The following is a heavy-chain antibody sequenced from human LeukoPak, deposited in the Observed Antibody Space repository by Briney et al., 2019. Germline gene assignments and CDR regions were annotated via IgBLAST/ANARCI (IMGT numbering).Heavy chain of an antibody. CDR3: ARGGLSTVTTTRASGNYYYYGMDV. V-gene: IGHV1-2*06. J-gene: IGHJ6*02. D-gene: IGHD4-11*01. CDR1: GYTFTGYY. Sequence: ASVKVSCKASGYTFTGYYMHWVRQAPGQGLEWMGRINPNSGGTSYAQKFQGRVTMTRDTSISTAYMELSRLRSDDTAVYYCARGGLSTVTTTRASGNYYYYGMDVWGQGTTVTVSS. CDR2: INPNSGGT.